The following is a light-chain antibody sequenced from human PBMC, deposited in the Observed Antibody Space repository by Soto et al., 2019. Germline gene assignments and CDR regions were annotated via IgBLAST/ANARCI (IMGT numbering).Light chain of an antibody. Sequence: DIQMTQSPSSLSASEGDRVTITCRASQSTSSHLNWYQQKPGKAPKLLIYAASTLQSGVPSRFSGSASGTDFTFTISSLQPEAIAIYYCQQSYSSPRTFGQGTRVEIK. CDR2: AAS. V-gene: IGKV1-39*01. CDR3: QQSYSSPRT. CDR1: QSTSSH. J-gene: IGKJ1*01.